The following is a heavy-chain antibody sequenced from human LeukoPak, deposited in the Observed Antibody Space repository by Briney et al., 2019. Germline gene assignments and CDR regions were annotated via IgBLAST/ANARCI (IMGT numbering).Heavy chain of an antibody. J-gene: IGHJ4*02. Sequence: PSETLSLTCTVSGSSVSNHWWIWIRQPAGKGLEWIGRISSRGYTNYNPSLKSRVTISVDTSKNQFSLKLSSVTAADTAVYYCARRANYYDSSSYDLWGEGTLVTVSS. CDR3: ARRANYYDSSSYDL. CDR1: GSSVSNHW. CDR2: ISSRGYT. D-gene: IGHD3-22*01. V-gene: IGHV4-4*07.